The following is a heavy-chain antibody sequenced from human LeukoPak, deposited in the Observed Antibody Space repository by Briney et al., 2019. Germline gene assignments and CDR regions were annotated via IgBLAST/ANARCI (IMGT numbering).Heavy chain of an antibody. J-gene: IGHJ3*02. CDR3: ARVHPPWELTNAHGIDI. D-gene: IGHD1-26*01. CDR2: ISSSGSTR. Sequence: GGSLRLSCAASGFTFSSYEMNWVRQAPGKGLEWVSYISSSGSTRYYADSVKGRFTISRDNAKNSLYLQMNILRAEDTAVYYCARVHPPWELTNAHGIDIWGQGTMVTVSS. V-gene: IGHV3-48*03. CDR1: GFTFSSYE.